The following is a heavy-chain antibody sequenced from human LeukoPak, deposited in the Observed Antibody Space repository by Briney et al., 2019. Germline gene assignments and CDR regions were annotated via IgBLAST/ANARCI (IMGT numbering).Heavy chain of an antibody. Sequence: GGSLSLSCAASGFTLSRYWMSWVRQAQGTGQEWVANMKQDGSEKNYVDSVKGRFTISRDNAEDSLHLQMNSLRAEDTAVYYCARDFNYYDSSVNYFDYWGQGTLVTVSS. CDR3: ARDFNYYDSSVNYFDY. D-gene: IGHD3-22*01. V-gene: IGHV3-7*01. CDR2: MKQDGSEK. J-gene: IGHJ4*02. CDR1: GFTLSRYW.